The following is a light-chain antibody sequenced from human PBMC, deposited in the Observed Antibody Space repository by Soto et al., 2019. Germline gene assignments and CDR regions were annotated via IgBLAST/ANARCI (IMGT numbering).Light chain of an antibody. CDR1: QDISDS. CDR3: QQYSDYSRT. V-gene: IGKV1-5*03. CDR2: KAS. Sequence: DIQMTQSPSSLSASVGDTVTITCQASQDISDSLNWYQQKPGKAPKRVIYKASSLQSGVPSRFSGSGSGTEFTLTISSLQPDDFATYFCQQYSDYSRTFGQGTKVDIK. J-gene: IGKJ1*01.